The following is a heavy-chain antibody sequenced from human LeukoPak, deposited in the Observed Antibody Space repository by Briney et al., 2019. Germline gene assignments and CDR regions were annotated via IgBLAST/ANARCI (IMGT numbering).Heavy chain of an antibody. Sequence: ASVKVSCKASGYTFTSYDINWVRQATGQGLEWMGWMNPNSGNTGYAQKFQGRVTMTRNTSISTAYMELSSLRSEDTAVYYCARVRTMVRGVIIKYYYYYYMDVWGKGTTVTVSS. D-gene: IGHD3-10*01. V-gene: IGHV1-8*01. CDR2: MNPNSGNT. J-gene: IGHJ6*03. CDR3: ARVRTMVRGVIIKYYYYYYMDV. CDR1: GYTFTSYD.